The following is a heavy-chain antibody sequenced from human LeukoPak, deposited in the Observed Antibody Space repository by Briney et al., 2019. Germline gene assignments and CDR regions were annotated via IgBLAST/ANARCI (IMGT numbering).Heavy chain of an antibody. J-gene: IGHJ5*02. Sequence: SETLSLTCTESGGSISSDGYYWNWIRQPAGRGLEWIGRIYTTGNTLYNPSLESRVSMSIDTSKNQVSLKVKSVTAADTAVYYCARGGTLFTFFYPWGEGTLVTLSS. CDR2: IYTTGNT. CDR1: GGSISSDGYY. V-gene: IGHV4-61*02. D-gene: IGHD3-3*01. CDR3: ARGGTLFTFFYP.